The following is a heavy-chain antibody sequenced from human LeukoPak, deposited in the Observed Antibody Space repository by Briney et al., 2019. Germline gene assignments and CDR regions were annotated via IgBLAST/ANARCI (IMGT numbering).Heavy chain of an antibody. Sequence: PGGSLRLSCAASGFTFSSYGMNWVRQAPGKGLGWVSYISSSSSYIYYADSVKGRFTISRDNARKSLYLQMNSLRAEDTAVYYCARSKKNWNFDYWGQGTLVTVSS. J-gene: IGHJ4*02. CDR1: GFTFSSYG. D-gene: IGHD1-1*01. V-gene: IGHV3-21*04. CDR3: ARSKKNWNFDY. CDR2: ISSSSSYI.